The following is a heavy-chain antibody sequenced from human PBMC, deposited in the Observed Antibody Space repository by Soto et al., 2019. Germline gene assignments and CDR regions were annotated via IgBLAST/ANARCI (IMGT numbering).Heavy chain of an antibody. D-gene: IGHD3-9*01. CDR2: INSDGSST. CDR1: GFTFSSYW. Sequence: EVQLVESGGGLVQPGGSLRLSCAASGFTFSSYWMHWVRQAPGKGLVWVSRINSDGSSTSYADSVKGRFTISRDNAKNTLYLQMNSLRAEGTAVYYCAVYDILTGPFDYWGQGTLVTVSS. V-gene: IGHV3-74*01. CDR3: AVYDILTGPFDY. J-gene: IGHJ4*02.